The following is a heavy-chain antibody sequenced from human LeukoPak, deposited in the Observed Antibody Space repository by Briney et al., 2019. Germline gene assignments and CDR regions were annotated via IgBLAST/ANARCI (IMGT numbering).Heavy chain of an antibody. V-gene: IGHV4-34*01. CDR1: GGSFSGYY. D-gene: IGHD2-15*01. Sequence: SETLSLTCAVYGGSFSGYYGSWIRQPPGKGLEWIGEINHSGSTNYNPSLKSRVNISVDTSKNQFSLKLSSVTAADTAVYYCARGYCSGGSCYSGWYYYYYMDVWGKGTTVTVSS. CDR3: ARGYCSGGSCYSGWYYYYYMDV. CDR2: INHSGST. J-gene: IGHJ6*03.